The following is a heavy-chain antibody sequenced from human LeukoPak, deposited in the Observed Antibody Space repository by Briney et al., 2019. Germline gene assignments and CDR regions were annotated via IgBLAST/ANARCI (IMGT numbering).Heavy chain of an antibody. Sequence: PGGSLRLSCAASGFTFSNFAMSWVRLAPGKGLEWVSVITSNGGHTYYADSVKGWFTISRDNSKNTLYLQMNSLRAEDTAVYYCTKDKEDIVLMVFALSGYYFDYWGQGTLVTVSP. CDR2: ITSNGGHT. CDR3: TKDKEDIVLMVFALSGYYFDY. V-gene: IGHV3-23*01. D-gene: IGHD2-8*01. J-gene: IGHJ4*02. CDR1: GFTFSNFA.